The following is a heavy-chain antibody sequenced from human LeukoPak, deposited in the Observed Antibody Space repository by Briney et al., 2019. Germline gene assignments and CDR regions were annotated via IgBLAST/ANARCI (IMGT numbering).Heavy chain of an antibody. CDR1: GGSISSYY. Sequence: SETLSLTCTVSGGSISSYYWSWIRQPPGKGLEWIGYIYYSGSTNYNPSLKSRVTISVDTSKNQFSLKLSSVTAADTAVYYCARVFRHGYNKGFSFDYWGQGTLVTVSS. CDR2: IYYSGST. V-gene: IGHV4-59*01. J-gene: IGHJ4*02. D-gene: IGHD5-24*01. CDR3: ARVFRHGYNKGFSFDY.